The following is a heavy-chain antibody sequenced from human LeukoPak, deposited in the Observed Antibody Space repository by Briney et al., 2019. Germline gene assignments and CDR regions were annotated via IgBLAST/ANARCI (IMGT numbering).Heavy chain of an antibody. D-gene: IGHD3-10*01. Sequence: PGGSLRLPCAASGFTFSSYGMHWVRQAPAKGLGGVAFIRYDGSNKYYADSVKGRFTISRDNSKNTLYLQMNSLRAEDTAVYYCAKETADYYGSGSSDYWGQGTLVTVSS. CDR2: IRYDGSNK. V-gene: IGHV3-30*02. J-gene: IGHJ4*02. CDR3: AKETADYYGSGSSDY. CDR1: GFTFSSYG.